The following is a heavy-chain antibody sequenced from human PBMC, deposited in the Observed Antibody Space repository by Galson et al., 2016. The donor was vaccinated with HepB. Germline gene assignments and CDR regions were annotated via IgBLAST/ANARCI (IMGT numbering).Heavy chain of an antibody. CDR1: GFTFSSYN. Sequence: SLRLSCAASGFTFSSYNMHWVRQPPGKGLEWVALIWYDGRNEYYADSVKGRFIISRDNANNVFFLQMESLRTDDTAVYYCARDNYDSMTGYYGAGMDVWGQGTTVTVAS. V-gene: IGHV3-33*01. D-gene: IGHD3-9*01. CDR3: ARDNYDSMTGYYGAGMDV. CDR2: IWYDGRNE. J-gene: IGHJ6*02.